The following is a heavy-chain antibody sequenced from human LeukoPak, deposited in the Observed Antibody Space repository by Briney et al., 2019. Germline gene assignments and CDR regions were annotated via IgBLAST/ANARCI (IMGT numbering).Heavy chain of an antibody. D-gene: IGHD3-3*01. V-gene: IGHV3-21*01. CDR3: ARDRSGYANDAFDF. CDR1: GFTFSNYE. CDR2: ISRSSIHI. Sequence: PGGSLRLSCAASGFTFSNYEMNWVRQAPGKGLEWVSSISRSSIHIYYADSVKGRFTISRDNSKNTMFLQMNSLRAEDTAVYHCARDRSGYANDAFDFWGQGTMVTVSS. J-gene: IGHJ3*01.